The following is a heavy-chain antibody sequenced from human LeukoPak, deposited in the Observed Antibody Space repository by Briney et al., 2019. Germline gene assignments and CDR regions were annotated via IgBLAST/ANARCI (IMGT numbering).Heavy chain of an antibody. CDR2: IKQDGSEK. J-gene: IGHJ4*02. CDR3: ASPHDYGDRFDY. Sequence: GGSLRLSCAASGFTFSSYWMSWVRQAPGKGLEWVANIKQDGSEKYYVDSVKGRFTISRDNAKNSLYLQMNSLRAEGTAVYYCASPHDYGDRFDYWGQGTLVTVSS. D-gene: IGHD4-17*01. CDR1: GFTFSSYW. V-gene: IGHV3-7*01.